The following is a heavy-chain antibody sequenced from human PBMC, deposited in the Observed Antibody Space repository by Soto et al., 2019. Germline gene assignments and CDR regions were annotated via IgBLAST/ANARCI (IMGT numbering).Heavy chain of an antibody. CDR2: INAGNGNT. V-gene: IGHV1-3*01. Sequence: GASVKVSCKASGYTFTSYAMHWVRQAPGQRLEWMGWINAGNGNTKYSQKFQGRVTITRDTSASTAYMELSSLRSEDTAVYYCARGFEVPGTRYWGFDYWGQGTLVTVSS. CDR3: ARGFEVPGTRYWGFDY. J-gene: IGHJ4*02. D-gene: IGHD2-2*01. CDR1: GYTFTSYA.